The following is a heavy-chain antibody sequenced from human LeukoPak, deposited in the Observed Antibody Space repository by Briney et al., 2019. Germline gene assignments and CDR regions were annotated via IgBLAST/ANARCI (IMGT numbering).Heavy chain of an antibody. D-gene: IGHD4-11*01. CDR3: ARQGPLTTAVTTRTNPFDY. V-gene: IGHV4-59*08. Sequence: KPSETLSLTCTVSGGSISSSYWSCIRQPPGKGLEWIGYIYYSGSTSYNPSLKSRVTISVDTSKNQFSLKLNSVTAADTAVYYCARQGPLTTAVTTRTNPFDYWGQGTLVTVSS. J-gene: IGHJ4*02. CDR1: GGSISSSY. CDR2: IYYSGST.